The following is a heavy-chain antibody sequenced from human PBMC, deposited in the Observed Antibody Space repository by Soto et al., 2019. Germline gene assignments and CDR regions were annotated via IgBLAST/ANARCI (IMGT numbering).Heavy chain of an antibody. V-gene: IGHV3-33*01. J-gene: IGHJ6*02. CDR3: ARDNPPGDSGPYYYYYGMDV. CDR2: IWYDGSNK. Sequence: QVQLVESGGGVVQPRRSLRLSCAASGFTFSSYGMHWVRQAPGKGLEWVAVIWYDGSNKYYADSVKGRFTISRDNSKNTLYLQMNSLRAEDTAVYYCARDNPPGDSGPYYYYYGMDVWGQGTTVTVSS. D-gene: IGHD5-12*01. CDR1: GFTFSSYG.